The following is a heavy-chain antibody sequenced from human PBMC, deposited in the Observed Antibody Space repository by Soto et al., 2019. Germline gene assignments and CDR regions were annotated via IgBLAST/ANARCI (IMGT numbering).Heavy chain of an antibody. V-gene: IGHV3-30-3*01. CDR3: ARGGLQFLEWLAYGMDV. J-gene: IGHJ6*02. CDR2: ISYDGSNK. Sequence: GGSLRLSCAASGFTFSSYAMHWVRQAPGKGLEWVAIISYDGSNKYYADSVKGRFTISRDNSKNTLYLQMNSLRAEDTAVYYCARGGLQFLEWLAYGMDVWGQGTTVTVSS. D-gene: IGHD3-3*01. CDR1: GFTFSSYA.